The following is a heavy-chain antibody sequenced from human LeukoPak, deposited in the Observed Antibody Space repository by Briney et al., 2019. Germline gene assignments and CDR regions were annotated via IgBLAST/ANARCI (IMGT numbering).Heavy chain of an antibody. CDR2: INWNGGST. V-gene: IGHV3-20*04. CDR1: GFTFDDYG. J-gene: IGHJ3*02. D-gene: IGHD2-2*01. CDR3: ARERPAAPGADAFDT. Sequence: PGGSLRLSCAASGFTFDDYGMSWVRQAPGKGLEWVSGINWNGGSTGYADSVKGRFTISRDNAKNSLYLQMNSLRAEDTALYYCARERPAAPGADAFDTWGQGTMVTVSS.